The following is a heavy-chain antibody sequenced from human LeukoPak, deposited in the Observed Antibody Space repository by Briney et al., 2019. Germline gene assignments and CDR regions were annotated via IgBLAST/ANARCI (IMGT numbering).Heavy chain of an antibody. V-gene: IGHV1-46*01. J-gene: IGHJ4*02. D-gene: IGHD6-13*01. CDR1: GHTFSSDY. CDR3: ARDGSKWNFDY. Sequence: GASVTVSCKASGHTFSSDYMHWVRQAPGQGLEWMGRIIPSGDTTHYSQKFQGRVTITRDTSTSTVYLVLSGLRSEDTAVYYCARDGSKWNFDYWGQGTLVTVSS. CDR2: IIPSGDTT.